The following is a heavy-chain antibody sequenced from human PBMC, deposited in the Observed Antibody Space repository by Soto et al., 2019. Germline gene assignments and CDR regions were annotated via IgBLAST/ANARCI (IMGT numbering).Heavy chain of an antibody. CDR3: TTDSYSTVTIVRFDY. Sequence: GSLRLSCAVSGFSFSDHYMDWVRQAPGKGLEWVGRSRNKANGYMTEYAASVRGRVTISRDDSENSFLLQLNSLKTEDTAVYYCTTDSYSTVTIVRFDYWGHGTLVTVSS. CDR2: SRNKANGYMT. D-gene: IGHD2-8*02. CDR1: GFSFSDHY. V-gene: IGHV3-72*01. J-gene: IGHJ4*01.